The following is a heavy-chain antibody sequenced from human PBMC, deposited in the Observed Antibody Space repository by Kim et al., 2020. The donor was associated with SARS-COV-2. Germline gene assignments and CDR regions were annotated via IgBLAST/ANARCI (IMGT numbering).Heavy chain of an antibody. CDR3: AREGGSSERIYYYYGMDV. V-gene: IGHV4-39*02. J-gene: IGHJ6*02. CDR1: GGSISRRNYY. D-gene: IGHD3-16*01. CDR2: IYYSGSA. Sequence: SETLSLTCTVSGGSISRRNYYWGWIRQPPGKGLEWIGSIYYSGSAYYNSSLESRVTISVDTSKNQFSLKLGSVTAADTAIYYCAREGGSSERIYYYYGMDVWGQGTPVTVSS.